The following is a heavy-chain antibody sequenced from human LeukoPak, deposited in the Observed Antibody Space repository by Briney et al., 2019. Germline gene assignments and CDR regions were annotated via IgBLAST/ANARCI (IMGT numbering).Heavy chain of an antibody. D-gene: IGHD3-10*01. J-gene: IGHJ5*02. CDR2: IYYSGGT. Sequence: SETLSLTCTVSGGSISSSNCYWGWIRQPPGKGLEWIGSIYYSGGTYYNASLKSRVTISIDTSKNQFSLKLSSVTAADTAVYYCARHVGFITMVRGVINNNWFDPWGQGTLVTVSS. V-gene: IGHV4-39*01. CDR3: ARHVGFITMVRGVINNNWFDP. CDR1: GGSISSSNCY.